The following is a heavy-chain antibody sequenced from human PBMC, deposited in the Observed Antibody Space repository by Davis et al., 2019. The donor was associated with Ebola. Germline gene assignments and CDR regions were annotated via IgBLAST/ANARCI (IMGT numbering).Heavy chain of an antibody. D-gene: IGHD6-13*01. V-gene: IGHV3-21*01. CDR1: GFNFRSYG. J-gene: IGHJ4*02. Sequence: PGGSLRLSCAASGFNFRSYGMHWVRQAPGKGLEWVSSISSSSSYIYYADSVKGRFTISRDNAKNSLYLQMNSLRVEDTAVYYCARASSSSWYPFDYWGQGTLVTVSS. CDR3: ARASSSSWYPFDY. CDR2: ISSSSSYI.